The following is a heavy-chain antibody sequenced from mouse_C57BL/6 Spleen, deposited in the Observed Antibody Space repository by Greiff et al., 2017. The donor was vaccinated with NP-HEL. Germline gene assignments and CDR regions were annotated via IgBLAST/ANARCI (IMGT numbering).Heavy chain of an antibody. CDR2: IDPSDSYT. CDR3: ARKDSSGYGYFDY. J-gene: IGHJ2*01. CDR1: GYTFTSYW. Sequence: QVQLQQPGAELVRPGTSVKLSCKASGYTFTSYWMHWVKQRPGQGLEWIGVIDPSDSYTNYNQKFKGKATLTVDTSSSTAYMQLSSLTSEDSAVYYCARKDSSGYGYFDYWGQGTTLTVSS. D-gene: IGHD3-2*02. V-gene: IGHV1-59*01.